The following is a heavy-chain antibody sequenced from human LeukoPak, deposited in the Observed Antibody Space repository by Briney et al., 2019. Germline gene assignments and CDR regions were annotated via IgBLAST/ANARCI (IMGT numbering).Heavy chain of an antibody. CDR2: IYPEDSDT. J-gene: IGHJ4*02. Sequence: KSGESLKISCKASGYTFGNYWIAWVRQMPGKGLEWVAIIYPEDSDTRYSPAFQGQVTISADKSINIAYLQWNSLKASDTAMYYCARQDRDDSGDYFLPHFDHWGQGALVTVSS. CDR3: ARQDRDDSGDYFLPHFDH. D-gene: IGHD3-22*01. CDR1: GYTFGNYW. V-gene: IGHV5-51*01.